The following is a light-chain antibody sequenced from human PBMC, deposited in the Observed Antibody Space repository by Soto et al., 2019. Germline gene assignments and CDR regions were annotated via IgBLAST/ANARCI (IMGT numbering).Light chain of an antibody. J-gene: IGKJ4*01. Sequence: DIKMTQSPSSLSASVGDRVTLTCQASEDVSDYVNWYQQKPGRAPKLLIYDASKLETGVPSRFSGSGSGTDFTFTIRALQPEDFATYYCQPYKNVILTFGGGTRVDI. CDR2: DAS. CDR3: QPYKNVILT. V-gene: IGKV1-33*01. CDR1: EDVSDY.